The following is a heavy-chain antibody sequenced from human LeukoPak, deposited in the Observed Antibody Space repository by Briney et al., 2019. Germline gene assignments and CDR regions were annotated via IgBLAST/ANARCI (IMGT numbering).Heavy chain of an antibody. V-gene: IGHV5-51*01. J-gene: IGHJ4*02. D-gene: IGHD6-13*01. CDR3: ARQQARERSSLAY. CDR2: IYPGDSDT. CDR1: GYSFTSYW. Sequence: GESLKISCKGSGYSFTSYWIGWVRQMPGKGLEWMGIIYPGDSDTRYSPSFQGQVTISVDKSISTAYLQWSSLKAPDTAMYYCARQQARERSSLAYWGQGTLVTVSS.